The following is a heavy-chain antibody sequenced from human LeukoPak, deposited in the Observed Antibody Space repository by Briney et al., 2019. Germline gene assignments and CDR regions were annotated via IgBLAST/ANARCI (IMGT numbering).Heavy chain of an antibody. CDR3: ARAKAFGY. CDR1: GFTFSTYE. D-gene: IGHD3-16*01. J-gene: IGHJ4*02. V-gene: IGHV3-48*03. Sequence: PGGSLRLSCAASGFTFSTYELNWVRQAPGKGLEWVSYISTSGSTTYYADSVTGRFTISRDNAKNSLYLQMNSLRAEDTAVYYCARAKAFGYWSQGTLVTVSS. CDR2: ISTSGSTT.